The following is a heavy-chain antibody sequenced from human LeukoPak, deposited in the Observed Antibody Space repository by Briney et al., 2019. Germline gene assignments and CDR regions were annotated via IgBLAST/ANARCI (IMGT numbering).Heavy chain of an antibody. V-gene: IGHV4-4*07. CDR3: ARSYYGSGTPGFDY. D-gene: IGHD3-10*01. CDR1: GGSISSYY. Sequence: SETLSLTCTVSGGSISSYYWSWIRQPAGKGLEWIGRIYTSGSTNYNPSLKSRGTMSVDTSKNQFSLKLSSVTAADTAVYYCARSYYGSGTPGFDYWGQGTLVTVSS. J-gene: IGHJ4*02. CDR2: IYTSGST.